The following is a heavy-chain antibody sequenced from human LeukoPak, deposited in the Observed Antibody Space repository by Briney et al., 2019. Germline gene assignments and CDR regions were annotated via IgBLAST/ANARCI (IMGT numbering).Heavy chain of an antibody. CDR1: GGSISSTSYY. J-gene: IGHJ3*02. CDR3: ARTSIAARRANAFDI. CDR2: FYYSGST. Sequence: SETLSLTCTVSGGSISSTSYYWGWIRQPPGKGLEWIGSFYYSGSTNYNPSLKSRVTISVDTSKNQFSLKLDSVTAADTAVYYCARTSIAARRANAFDIWGQGTMVTVSS. V-gene: IGHV4-39*07. D-gene: IGHD6-6*01.